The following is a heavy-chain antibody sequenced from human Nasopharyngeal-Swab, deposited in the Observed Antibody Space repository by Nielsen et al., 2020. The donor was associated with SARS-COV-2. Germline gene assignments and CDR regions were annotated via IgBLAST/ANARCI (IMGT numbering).Heavy chain of an antibody. CDR2: INHSGST. CDR1: GYSISSGYY. CDR3: ARVGQQLGYNWFDP. J-gene: IGHJ5*02. D-gene: IGHD6-13*01. Sequence: SETLSLTCTVSGYSISSGYYWSWIRQPPGKGLEWIGEINHSGSTNYNPSLKSRVTISVDTSKNQFSLKLSSVTAADTAVYYCARVGQQLGYNWFDPWGQGTLVTVSS. V-gene: IGHV4-38-2*02.